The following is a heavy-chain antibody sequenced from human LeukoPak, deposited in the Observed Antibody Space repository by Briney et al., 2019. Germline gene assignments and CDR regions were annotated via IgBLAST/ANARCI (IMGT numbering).Heavy chain of an antibody. J-gene: IGHJ4*02. D-gene: IGHD6-13*01. Sequence: PGGSLRLSCAASGFAFSSYATTWVRQAPGKGLEWVSGVGSGGGGRTYYADSVKGRFSISRDNSRDTLNLQMNSLRAEDTAIYYCVQSTAWYRSSWYLMYWGQGILVTVSS. CDR3: VQSTAWYRSSWYLMY. V-gene: IGHV3-23*01. CDR1: GFAFSSYA. CDR2: VGSGGGGRT.